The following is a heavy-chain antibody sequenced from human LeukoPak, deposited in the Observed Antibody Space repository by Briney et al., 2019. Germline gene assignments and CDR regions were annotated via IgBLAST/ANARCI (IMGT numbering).Heavy chain of an antibody. D-gene: IGHD5-24*01. CDR3: ARGEEKATITALDS. V-gene: IGHV3-21*01. CDR2: ISSSSSYI. J-gene: IGHJ4*02. CDR1: GFTFSNYD. Sequence: KTGGSLRLSCAASGFTFSNYDMHWVRQAPGKGLEWVSAISSSSSYIYYADSIKGRFTISRDNAKNSLYLQMNSLRAVDTAVYFCARGEEKATITALDSWGQGTLVTVSS.